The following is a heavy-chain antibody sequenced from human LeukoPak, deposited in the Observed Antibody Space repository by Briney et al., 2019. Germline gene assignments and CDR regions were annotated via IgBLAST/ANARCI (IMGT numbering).Heavy chain of an antibody. Sequence: SETLSLTCTVSGGSISSYYWSWIRQPAGKGLEWIGRIYTSGSTNYNPSLKSRVTMSVDTSKNQFSLKLSSVTAADTAVYYCARDLMVRGVMVFLHAFDIWGQGTMVTVSS. J-gene: IGHJ3*02. CDR2: IYTSGST. CDR3: ARDLMVRGVMVFLHAFDI. D-gene: IGHD3-10*01. V-gene: IGHV4-4*07. CDR1: GGSISSYY.